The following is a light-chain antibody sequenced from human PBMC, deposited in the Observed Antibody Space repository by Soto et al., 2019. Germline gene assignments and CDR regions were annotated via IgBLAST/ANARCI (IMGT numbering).Light chain of an antibody. V-gene: IGKV1-39*01. CDR2: AAS. CDR3: QQSYSTPRT. J-gene: IGKJ1*01. CDR1: QSISSY. Sequence: DIQMTQSPSSLSASVGDRVTITFRASQSISSYLNWYQQKPGKAPKLLIYAASSLQSGVPSRFSGSGSGTDFTLTISSLQPEDFATHYCQQSYSTPRTFGQGTKVDIK.